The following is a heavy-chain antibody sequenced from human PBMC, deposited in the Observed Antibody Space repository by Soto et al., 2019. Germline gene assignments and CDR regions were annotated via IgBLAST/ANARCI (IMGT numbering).Heavy chain of an antibody. CDR1: GFVFEMYW. J-gene: IGHJ1*01. Sequence: GWSLRLSCAASGFVFEMYWMHWVRQTPGKGPEWVSRISDDGARTDYADCVKGRFTISRDNAKNSLYLQMNSLRAEDTAVYYCARVPRPSAGGTGECCGLGALVTLS. D-gene: IGHD6-13*01. CDR3: ARVPRPSAGGTGEC. CDR2: ISDDGART. V-gene: IGHV3-74*01.